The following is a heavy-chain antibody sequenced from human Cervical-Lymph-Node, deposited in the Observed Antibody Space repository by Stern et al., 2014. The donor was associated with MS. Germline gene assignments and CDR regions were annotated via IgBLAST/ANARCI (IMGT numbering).Heavy chain of an antibody. Sequence: QLVQSGAEVKKPGASVKVSCKASGYTFTDYAISWVRQAPGQGLEWMGSIGTNIGNTNYAQKFQGRVALATDTSTSTVYMELRSLRSDDTAMYYCRAGSDAFDVWGQGTMVTVSS. V-gene: IGHV1-18*01. D-gene: IGHD6-13*01. CDR3: RAGSDAFDV. J-gene: IGHJ3*01. CDR2: IGTNIGNT. CDR1: GYTFTDYA.